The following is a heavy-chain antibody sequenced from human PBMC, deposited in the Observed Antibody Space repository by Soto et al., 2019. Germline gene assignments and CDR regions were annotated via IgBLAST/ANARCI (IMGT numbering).Heavy chain of an antibody. CDR1: GFTFSFYE. CDR2: ITTSGSSK. CDR3: ARDGYGDPYYYYGMDV. D-gene: IGHD4-17*01. J-gene: IGHJ6*02. Sequence: GGSLRLSCEASGFTFSFYEMRWVRQAPGKGLEWVSYITTSGSSKYYADSVKGRFTISRDNAENSVYLQMNSLRAEDTAVYYCARDGYGDPYYYYGMDVWGQGTTVTVSS. V-gene: IGHV3-48*03.